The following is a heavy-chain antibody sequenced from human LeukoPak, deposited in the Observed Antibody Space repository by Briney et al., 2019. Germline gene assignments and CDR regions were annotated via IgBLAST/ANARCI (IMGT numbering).Heavy chain of an antibody. CDR2: INWDGGST. CDR1: GFIFDDFT. J-gene: IGHJ4*02. CDR3: AKGDVDSPMNFYH. V-gene: IGHV3-43*01. D-gene: IGHD5-12*01. Sequence: GGSLGLSCAASGFIFDDFTIHWVRQVPGKGLEWASLINWDGGSTYYADSVKGRFTISRDNSKNSLYLQMDSLTTEDTAFYYCAKGDVDSPMNFYHWGQGTLVTVSS.